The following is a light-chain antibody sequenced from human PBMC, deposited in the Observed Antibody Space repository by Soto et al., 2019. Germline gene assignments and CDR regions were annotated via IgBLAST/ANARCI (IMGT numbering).Light chain of an antibody. CDR2: KAS. J-gene: IGKJ1*01. V-gene: IGKV1-5*03. Sequence: DIHMTQSPSTLSASVRDRVNITCRASERISSWLAWYQQKPGKAPELLIYKASILERGVPSRFSGSGSGTEFTLTIGSLQPDDFATYYCHQYITYPKTFGQGTKVDIK. CDR3: HQYITYPKT. CDR1: ERISSW.